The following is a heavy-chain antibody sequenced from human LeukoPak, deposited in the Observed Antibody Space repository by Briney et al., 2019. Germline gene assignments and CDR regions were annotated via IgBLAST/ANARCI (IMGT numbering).Heavy chain of an antibody. Sequence: GGSLRLSCAAPGITFSNYNMNWVRQAPGKGLEWNSSITSSSSYTFYADSVKGRFTISRDNAKNSLYLQMNSLRVEDTAIYYCARDPYNGAYSEGYYYYYMDVWGKGTTVTVSS. D-gene: IGHD1-1*01. V-gene: IGHV3-21*01. J-gene: IGHJ6*03. CDR2: ITSSSSYT. CDR3: ARDPYNGAYSEGYYYYYMDV. CDR1: GITFSNYN.